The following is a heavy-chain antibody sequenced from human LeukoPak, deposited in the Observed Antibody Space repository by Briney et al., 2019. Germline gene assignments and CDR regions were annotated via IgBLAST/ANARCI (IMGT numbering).Heavy chain of an antibody. J-gene: IGHJ5*02. Sequence: SVKVSCKASGYTFTGYYMHWVRQAPGQGLEWMGGIIPIFGTANYAQKFQGRVTITADKSTSTAYMELSSLRSEDTAVYYCARDKAYSGYDDGYWFDPWGQGTLVTVSS. CDR2: IIPIFGTA. CDR3: ARDKAYSGYDDGYWFDP. D-gene: IGHD5-12*01. V-gene: IGHV1-69*06. CDR1: GYTFTGYY.